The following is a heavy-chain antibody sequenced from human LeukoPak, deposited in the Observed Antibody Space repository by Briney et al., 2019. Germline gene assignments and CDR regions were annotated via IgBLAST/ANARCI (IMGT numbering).Heavy chain of an antibody. CDR1: GYTFTSYG. V-gene: IGHV1-18*01. CDR2: ISAYNGNT. CDR3: ARDHYDFWSGYYYYFDY. Sequence: ASVKVSCKASGYTFTSYGISWVRQAPGQGLEWMGWISAYNGNTNYAQKLQGRVTMTTDTSTSTAYMELRSLRSDDTAVYDCARDHYDFWSGYYYYFDYWGQGTLVTVSS. J-gene: IGHJ4*02. D-gene: IGHD3-3*01.